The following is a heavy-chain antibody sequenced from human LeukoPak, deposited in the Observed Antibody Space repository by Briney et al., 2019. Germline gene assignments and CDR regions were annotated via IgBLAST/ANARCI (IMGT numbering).Heavy chain of an antibody. CDR1: GHTFTSYD. J-gene: IGHJ5*02. V-gene: IGHV1-8*01. D-gene: IGHD2-15*01. Sequence: GASVKVSCKASGHTFTSYDINWVRQATGQGLEWVGWMDPNSGNTGYAQKFQGRVTMTRDTSISTAYMELSSLRSEDTAVYYCARYAVVAAMNWFDPWGQGTLVIVSS. CDR2: MDPNSGNT. CDR3: ARYAVVAAMNWFDP.